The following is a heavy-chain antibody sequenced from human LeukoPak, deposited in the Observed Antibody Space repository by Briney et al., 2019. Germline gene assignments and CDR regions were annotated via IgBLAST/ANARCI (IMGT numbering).Heavy chain of an antibody. CDR1: GGSISSYY. V-gene: IGHV4-59*01. D-gene: IGHD5-18*01. Sequence: SETLSLTCTVSGGSISSYYWSWIRQPPGKGLEWIGYVFYSGNTRYNPSLKSRVIISVDTSNNQFSLKLNSVTAADTAVYYCARDSGYNGDAFEIWGQGTMVTVSS. CDR3: ARDSGYNGDAFEI. CDR2: VFYSGNT. J-gene: IGHJ3*02.